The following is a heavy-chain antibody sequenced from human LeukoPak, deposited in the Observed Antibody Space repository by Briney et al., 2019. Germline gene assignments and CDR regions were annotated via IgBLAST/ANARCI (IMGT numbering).Heavy chain of an antibody. CDR3: ARDSSGYYYLVSDY. Sequence: ASVKVSCKASGGTFSSYAISWVRQAPGQGLEWMGWISAYNGNTNYAQKLQGRVTMTTDTSTSTAYMELRSLRSDDTAVYYCARDSSGYYYLVSDYWGQGTLVTVSS. CDR2: ISAYNGNT. V-gene: IGHV1-18*01. CDR1: GGTFSSYA. J-gene: IGHJ4*02. D-gene: IGHD3-22*01.